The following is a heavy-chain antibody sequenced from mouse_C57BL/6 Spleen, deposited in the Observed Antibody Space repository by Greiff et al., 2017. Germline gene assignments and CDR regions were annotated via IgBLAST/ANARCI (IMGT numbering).Heavy chain of an antibody. V-gene: IGHV1-76*01. D-gene: IGHD1-1*01. CDR2: IYPGSGNT. CDR3: ARGYGSSYAAWFAY. CDR1: GYTFTDYY. Sequence: VQLQQSGAELVRPGASVKLSCKASGYTFTDYYINWVKQRPGQGLEWIARIYPGSGNTYYNEKFKGKATLTAEKSSSTAYMQLSSLTSEDSAVYFCARGYGSSYAAWFAYWGQGTLVTVSA. J-gene: IGHJ3*01.